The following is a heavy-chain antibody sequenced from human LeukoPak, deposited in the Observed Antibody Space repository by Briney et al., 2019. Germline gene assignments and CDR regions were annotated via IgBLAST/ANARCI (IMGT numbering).Heavy chain of an antibody. V-gene: IGHV3-21*06. CDR3: TRAARSSIFGVVSPNFDN. Sequence: GGSLRLSCAASGFTFSNYIMNWVRQAPWKGLEWVSSITSSSSYIHYADSVKGRFTISRDNAKHSLYLQMNTVRAEDTAVYYCTRAARSSIFGVVSPNFDNWGQGTLVTVSS. D-gene: IGHD3-3*01. CDR2: ITSSSSYI. CDR1: GFTFSNYI. J-gene: IGHJ4*02.